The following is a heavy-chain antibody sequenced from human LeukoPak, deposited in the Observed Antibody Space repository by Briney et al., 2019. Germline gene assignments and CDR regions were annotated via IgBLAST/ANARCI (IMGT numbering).Heavy chain of an antibody. J-gene: IGHJ4*02. CDR3: ARHNTMVRGVIPFDY. D-gene: IGHD3-10*01. Sequence: PSETLSLTCAVSGYSISSGYYWGWIRQPAGKVLEGMGGIYHSGRPYYNPSLKSRVTISVDTSKNQFSLKLSSVTAADTAVYYCARHNTMVRGVIPFDYWGQGTLVTVSS. V-gene: IGHV4-38-2*01. CDR1: GYSISSGYY. CDR2: IYHSGRP.